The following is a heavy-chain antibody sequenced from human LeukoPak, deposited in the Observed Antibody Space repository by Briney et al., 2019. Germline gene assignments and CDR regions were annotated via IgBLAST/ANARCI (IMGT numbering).Heavy chain of an antibody. V-gene: IGHV4-39*01. D-gene: IGHD2-2*02. CDR1: GGSISSSSYN. J-gene: IGHJ4*02. CDR2: IYYSGNT. Sequence: SETLSLTCAVSGGSISSSSYNWGWIRQPPGKGLEWIGSIYYSGNTYYNPSLKSRVTISVDTPKNQFSLKLSSVTAADTALYYCARLCIKTSCYTSDYWGQGTLVTVSS. CDR3: ARLCIKTSCYTSDY.